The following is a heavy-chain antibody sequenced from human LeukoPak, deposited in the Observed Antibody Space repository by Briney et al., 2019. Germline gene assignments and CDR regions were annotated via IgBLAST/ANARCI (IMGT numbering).Heavy chain of an antibody. CDR3: VRGGRYWGDLDY. CDR2: ISGSGGST. D-gene: IGHD7-27*01. Sequence: GGSLRLSCAASGFTFSSYAMSWVRQAPGKGLEWVSAISGSGGSTYYADSVKGRFTISRDNSKNTLYLQMNSLRAEDTAVYYCVRGGRYWGDLDYWGQGTLVTVSS. V-gene: IGHV3-23*01. J-gene: IGHJ4*02. CDR1: GFTFSSYA.